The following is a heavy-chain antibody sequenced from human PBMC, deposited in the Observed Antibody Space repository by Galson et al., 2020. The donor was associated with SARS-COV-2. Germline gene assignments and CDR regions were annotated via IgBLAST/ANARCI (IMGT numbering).Heavy chain of an antibody. D-gene: IGHD2-2*01. Sequence: GGSLRLSCAVSGFSFSSYGMHWVRQAPGKGLEWVAFTPYDGSIKYYADSVKGRFTISRDNSKNTLYLQMNSLRPEDTAVYYCAKEGASSSSSALDLWGQGTLVTVSS. J-gene: IGHJ5*02. CDR2: TPYDGSIK. CDR3: AKEGASSSSSALDL. V-gene: IGHV3-30*02. CDR1: GFSFSSYG.